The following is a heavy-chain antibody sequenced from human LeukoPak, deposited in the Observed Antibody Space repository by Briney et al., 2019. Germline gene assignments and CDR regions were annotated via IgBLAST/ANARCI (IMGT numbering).Heavy chain of an antibody. Sequence: PSETLSLTCTVSGGSISDYYWSWIRQPAGKGLEWLGRIYTRGSTKYNPSLESRVTMSVDTSKNQFSLKLSFVTAADTAVHYCVIVGSGYDYFDYWGQGTLVTVSS. CDR2: IYTRGST. D-gene: IGHD3-22*01. CDR1: GGSISDYY. CDR3: VIVGSGYDYFDY. V-gene: IGHV4-4*07. J-gene: IGHJ4*02.